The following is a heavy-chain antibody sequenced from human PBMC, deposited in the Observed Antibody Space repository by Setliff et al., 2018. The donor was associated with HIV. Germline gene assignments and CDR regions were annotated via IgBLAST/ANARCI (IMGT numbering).Heavy chain of an antibody. CDR2: MYYRGST. J-gene: IGHJ5*02. V-gene: IGHV4-39*01. Sequence: SETLSLTCTVSGGSISRSSYYWGWIRQPPGKGLEWIGSMYYRGSTYYNPSLKSRVSISADTSNNQLSLSLKYVTAADTATYYCARGDYRIIAAAGSGWFDPWGQGTLVTVSS. CDR1: GGSISRSSYY. CDR3: ARGDYRIIAAAGSGWFDP. D-gene: IGHD6-13*01.